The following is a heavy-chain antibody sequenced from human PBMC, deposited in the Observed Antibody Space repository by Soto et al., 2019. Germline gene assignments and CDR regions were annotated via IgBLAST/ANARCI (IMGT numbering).Heavy chain of an antibody. V-gene: IGHV1-8*01. CDR3: ATMPSRLSHWFDP. CDR1: GDTLSNFD. J-gene: IGHJ5*02. Sequence: QVQLVQSGAEVKRPGASVKVSCKASGDTLSNFDLNWVRQATGQGLEWMGWMYPNNGQTAYARTFQGRVTMTWNTSTSTADMELSSLTSEDTAGYYRATMPSRLSHWFDPLGQGPLVSVSS. D-gene: IGHD2-2*01. CDR2: MYPNNGQT.